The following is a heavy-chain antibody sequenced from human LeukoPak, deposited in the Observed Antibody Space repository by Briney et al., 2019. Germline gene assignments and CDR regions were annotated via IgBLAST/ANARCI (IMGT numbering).Heavy chain of an antibody. V-gene: IGHV3-30*02. CDR3: AKGSGYEHNYYYYYMDV. Sequence: GGSLRLSCAASGFTFSSYGMHWVRQPPGEGLEWVAFIRYDGSHKYYADSVKGRFTISRDNSKNTLYLQMNSLRAEDTAVYYCAKGSGYEHNYYYYYMDVWGKGTTVTISS. CDR1: GFTFSSYG. D-gene: IGHD5-12*01. J-gene: IGHJ6*03. CDR2: IRYDGSHK.